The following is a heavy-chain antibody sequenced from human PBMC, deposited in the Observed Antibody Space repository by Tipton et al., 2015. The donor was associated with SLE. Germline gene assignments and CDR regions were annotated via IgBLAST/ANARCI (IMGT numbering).Heavy chain of an antibody. V-gene: IGHV3-30*02. Sequence: SLRLSCAASGFTFSNYGMHWVRQAPGKGLEWVAFIRYDGSNKYYADSVKGRFTISRDNSKNTLYLQMNSLRAEDTAVYYCARGVNNWFDPWGQGTLVTVSS. CDR2: IRYDGSNK. D-gene: IGHD2-8*01. CDR1: GFTFSNYG. CDR3: ARGVNNWFDP. J-gene: IGHJ5*02.